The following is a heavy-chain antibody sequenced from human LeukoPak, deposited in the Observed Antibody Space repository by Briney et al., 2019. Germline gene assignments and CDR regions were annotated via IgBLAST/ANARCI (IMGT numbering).Heavy chain of an antibody. Sequence: SETLSLTCTVSGGSINNYYWSWIRQPPGKGLGWIGYIYYSGSTNYNPSLKGRVTISVDTSKNQFSLKLYSVTAADTAVYYCSRWGHTHDYWGQGTLVTVSS. J-gene: IGHJ4*02. CDR1: GGSINNYY. CDR2: IYYSGST. CDR3: SRWGHTHDY. V-gene: IGHV4-59*01. D-gene: IGHD3-16*01.